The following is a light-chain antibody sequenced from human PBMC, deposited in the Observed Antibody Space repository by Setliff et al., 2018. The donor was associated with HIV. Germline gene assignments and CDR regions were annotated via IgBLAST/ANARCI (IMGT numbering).Light chain of an antibody. J-gene: IGLJ1*01. CDR3: SSYTSSTTDV. CDR2: EVS. CDR1: SSDVGRYNY. V-gene: IGLV2-14*01. Sequence: QSALAQPPSASGSPGQSVTISCTGTSSDVGRYNYVSWYQQHPGKAPKLMIYEVSNRPSGVSDRFSGSKSGNTASLTISGLQAEDEADYYCSSYTSSTTDVFGTGTKVTVL.